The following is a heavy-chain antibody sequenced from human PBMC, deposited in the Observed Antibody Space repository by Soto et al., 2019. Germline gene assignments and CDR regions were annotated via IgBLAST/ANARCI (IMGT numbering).Heavy chain of an antibody. CDR2: IIPIFGTA. V-gene: IGHV1-69*13. Sequence: AVKVSCKACGGTFSSYAISWVRQAPGQGLEWMGGIIPIFGTANYAQKFQGRVTITADESTSTAYMELSSLRSEDTAVYYCARGSWGYYYDSSGYSENWFDPWGQGTLVTVSS. CDR3: ARGSWGYYYDSSGYSENWFDP. D-gene: IGHD3-22*01. J-gene: IGHJ5*02. CDR1: GGTFSSYA.